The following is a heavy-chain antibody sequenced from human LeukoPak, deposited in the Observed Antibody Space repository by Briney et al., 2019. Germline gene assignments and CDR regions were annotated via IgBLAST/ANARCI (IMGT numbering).Heavy chain of an antibody. J-gene: IGHJ4*02. Sequence: SQTLSLTCAISGDTTSSNSATWNWIRQSPSRGLEWLGRTYYRSKWFNNYAVSVKSRISIKPDTSKNQFSLQLISVTPEDTAVYYCAGGNSGNIEYWGQGTLVTVSS. V-gene: IGHV6-1*01. CDR3: AGGNSGNIEY. D-gene: IGHD5-12*01. CDR2: TYYRSKWFN. CDR1: GDTTSSNSAT.